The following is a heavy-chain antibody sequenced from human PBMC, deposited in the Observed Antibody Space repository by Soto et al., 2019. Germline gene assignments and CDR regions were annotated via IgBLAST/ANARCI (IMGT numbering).Heavy chain of an antibody. CDR3: ARAFYGDYFFDY. J-gene: IGHJ4*01. Sequence: QVQLVESGGGVVQPGRSLRLSCAASGFTFSSYGMHWVRQAPGKGLEWVAVIWYDGSNKYYADSVKGRFTISRDNSKNTLYLPMNSLRAEDTAVYYCARAFYGDYFFDYWGQEPWSPSPQ. D-gene: IGHD4-17*01. CDR2: IWYDGSNK. V-gene: IGHV3-33*01. CDR1: GFTFSSYG.